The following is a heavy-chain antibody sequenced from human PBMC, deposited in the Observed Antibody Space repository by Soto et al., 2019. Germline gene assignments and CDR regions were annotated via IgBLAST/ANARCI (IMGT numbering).Heavy chain of an antibody. CDR3: AKKSLGSITFPALYYFDY. CDR2: ISGGGDAT. D-gene: IGHD3-10*02. Sequence: EVQLLESGGGLVQPGGSLRLSCAASGFTFGSYALSWVRQAPGKGLEWVSVISGGGDATYYPDSVKGRFTTSSDNAKNTVYLQMNSLRAEDTAVYYCAKKSLGSITFPALYYFDYSGQGTLVTVSS. V-gene: IGHV3-23*01. CDR1: GFTFGSYA. J-gene: IGHJ4*02.